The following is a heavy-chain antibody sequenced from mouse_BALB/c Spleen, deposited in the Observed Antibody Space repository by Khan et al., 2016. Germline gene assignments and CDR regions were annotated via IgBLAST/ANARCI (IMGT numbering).Heavy chain of an antibody. Sequence: QVQLKQSGAELVRPGSSVKISCKASGYAFSTFWMNWVKQRPGQGLEWIGQVYPGDGDTIYNGNFKGKATLTADISSSTAYMQLISLTSAESAAYYCGRCISTGIDYAIDDWGQGTSVTVSS. D-gene: IGHD1-2*01. CDR1: GYAFSTFW. J-gene: IGHJ4*01. V-gene: IGHV1-80*01. CDR2: VYPGDGDT. CDR3: GRCISTGIDYAIDD.